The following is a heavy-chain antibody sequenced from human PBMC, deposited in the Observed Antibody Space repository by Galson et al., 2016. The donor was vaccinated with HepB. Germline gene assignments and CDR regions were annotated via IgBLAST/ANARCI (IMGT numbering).Heavy chain of an antibody. CDR1: GFTFSTYW. CDR2: ISDSGTST. V-gene: IGHV3-23*01. J-gene: IGHJ1*01. Sequence: SLRLSCAASGFTFSTYWMSWVRQAPGKGLEWVSDISDSGTSTDYADSVKGRFTISRDNTKNTVYLQMNSLRAEETAVYDCAKELARTGTYFQYWGQGTLVTVSS. D-gene: IGHD3/OR15-3a*01. CDR3: AKELARTGTYFQY.